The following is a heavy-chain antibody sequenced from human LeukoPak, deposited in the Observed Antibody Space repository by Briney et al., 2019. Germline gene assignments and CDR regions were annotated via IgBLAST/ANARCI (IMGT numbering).Heavy chain of an antibody. CDR3: ARVSGYNYGSFDP. D-gene: IGHD5-18*01. J-gene: IGHJ5*02. V-gene: IGHV4-39*07. CDR2: IYYSGST. CDR1: GGSISGSSYY. Sequence: PSETLSLTCTVSGGSISGSSYYWGWIRQPPGKGLEWIGSIYYSGSTYYNPSLESRVTISVDTSKNQFSLRLSSVTAADTAVYYCARVSGYNYGSFDPWGQGTLVTVSS.